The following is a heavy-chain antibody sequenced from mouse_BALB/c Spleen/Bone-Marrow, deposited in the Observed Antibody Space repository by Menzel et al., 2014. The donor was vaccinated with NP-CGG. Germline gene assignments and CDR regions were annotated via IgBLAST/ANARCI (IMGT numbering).Heavy chain of an antibody. CDR3: ASPSDGNPFAY. CDR2: IDPSDSET. J-gene: IGHJ3*01. CDR1: GYSFTSYW. Sequence: QVQLQQSGPQLVRPGASVKISCKASGYSFTSYWMHWVKQRPGQGLEWIGMIDPSDSETRLNQKFKDKATLTVDKSSSTAYMQLSSPTSEDSAVYYCASPSDGNPFAYWGQGTLDTVSA. V-gene: IGHV1S126*01. D-gene: IGHD2-1*01.